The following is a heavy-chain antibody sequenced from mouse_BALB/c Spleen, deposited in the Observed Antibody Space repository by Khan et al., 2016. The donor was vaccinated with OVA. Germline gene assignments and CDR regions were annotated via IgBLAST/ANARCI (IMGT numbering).Heavy chain of an antibody. CDR2: INPHIGET. Sequence: EVELVESGPELVKPGASVKISCKASGYSFTGYFMNWVMQSHGKSLEWIGRINPHIGETLYNPKFKGKATLTVDESSSTAHRELRSLASEDSAVYYCARVYRSDFDYWGQGTTLTVSS. V-gene: IGHV1-20*02. D-gene: IGHD1-1*01. CDR1: GYSFTGYF. J-gene: IGHJ2*01. CDR3: ARVYRSDFDY.